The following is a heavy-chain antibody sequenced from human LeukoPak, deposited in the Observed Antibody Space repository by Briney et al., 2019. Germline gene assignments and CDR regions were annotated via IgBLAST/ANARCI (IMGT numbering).Heavy chain of an antibody. J-gene: IGHJ5*02. D-gene: IGHD3-3*01. V-gene: IGHV4-59*01. CDR3: ARSRITIFGVVTGFDP. CDR1: GCSISSYY. Sequence: NPSGTLSLTCTGSGCSISSYYWSWIRQPPGKGLEWIGYIYYSGSTNYNPSLKSRVTISVDTSKNQFSLKLSSVTAADTAVYYCARSRITIFGVVTGFDPWGQGTLVTVSS. CDR2: IYYSGST.